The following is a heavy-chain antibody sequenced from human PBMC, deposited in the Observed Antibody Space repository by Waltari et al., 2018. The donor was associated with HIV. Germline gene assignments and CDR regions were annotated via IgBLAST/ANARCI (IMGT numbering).Heavy chain of an antibody. CDR2: IKQDGSEK. J-gene: IGHJ4*02. Sequence: EVQLVESGGGLVQPGGPLRISCAVSGLTFSSYWMSWVRHTPGKGLEWVANIKQDGSEKYYVDSVKGRFIISRDNAKNSLYLQMNSLRAEDTAVYYCATEMGATNFWGQGALVTVSS. D-gene: IGHD1-26*01. CDR1: GLTFSSYW. V-gene: IGHV3-7*01. CDR3: ATEMGATNF.